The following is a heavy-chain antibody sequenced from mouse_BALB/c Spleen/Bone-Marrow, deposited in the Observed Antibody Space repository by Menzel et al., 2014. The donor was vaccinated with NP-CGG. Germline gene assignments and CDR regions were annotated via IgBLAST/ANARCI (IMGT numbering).Heavy chain of an antibody. V-gene: IGHV14-3*02. D-gene: IGHD1-1*02. CDR3: ARYGY. Sequence: EVQLQESGAELVKPGASVKLTCTGSGFNIKDTYMHWVKQRPEQGLEWIGRIDAANGNSKYDPKFQGKATITADTSSNTGYLQLSSLASEDTAVYYCARYGYRGQGTSVTVSS. CDR2: IDAANGNS. CDR1: GFNIKDTY. J-gene: IGHJ4*01.